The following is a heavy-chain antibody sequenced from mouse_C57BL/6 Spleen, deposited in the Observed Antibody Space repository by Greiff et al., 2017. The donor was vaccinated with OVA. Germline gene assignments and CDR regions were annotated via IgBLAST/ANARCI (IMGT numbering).Heavy chain of an antibody. CDR2: ISGGGGNT. CDR1: GFTFSSYT. D-gene: IGHD2-1*01. CDR3: ARAGYYGNYAFFDY. V-gene: IGHV5-9*01. Sequence: EVKLMESGGGLVKPGGSLKLSCAASGFTFSSYTMSWVRQTPEKRLEWVATISGGGGNTYYPDSVKGRFTISRDNAKNTLYLQMSSLRSEDTALYYDARAGYYGNYAFFDYWGQGTTLTVSS. J-gene: IGHJ2*01.